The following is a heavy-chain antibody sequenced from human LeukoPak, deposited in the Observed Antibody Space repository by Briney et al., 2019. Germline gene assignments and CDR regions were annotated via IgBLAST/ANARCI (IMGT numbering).Heavy chain of an antibody. CDR2: ISSSGSTI. D-gene: IGHD2-15*01. CDR3: ARDLSSVVVAANRWFDP. CDR1: GFTFSNFW. V-gene: IGHV3-48*01. Sequence: PGGSLRLSSAASGFTFSNFWMSWVRQAPGKGLEWVSYISSSGSTIYYADSVKGRFTISRDNAKNSLYLQMNSLRAEDTAVYYCARDLSSVVVAANRWFDPWGQGTLVTVSS. J-gene: IGHJ5*02.